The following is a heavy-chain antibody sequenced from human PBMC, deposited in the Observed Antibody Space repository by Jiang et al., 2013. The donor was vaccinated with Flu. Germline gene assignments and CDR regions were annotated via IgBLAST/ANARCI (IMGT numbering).Heavy chain of an antibody. CDR3: ARDGGARRGYYGMDV. V-gene: IGHV1-2*04. D-gene: IGHD3-10*01. Sequence: SGYTFTGYYMHWVRQAPGQGLEWMGWINPNSGGTNYAQKFQGWVTMTRDTSISTAYMELSRLRSDDTAVYYCARDGGARRGYYGMDVWGKGTTVTVSS. CDR2: INPNSGGT. CDR1: GYTFTGYY. J-gene: IGHJ6*04.